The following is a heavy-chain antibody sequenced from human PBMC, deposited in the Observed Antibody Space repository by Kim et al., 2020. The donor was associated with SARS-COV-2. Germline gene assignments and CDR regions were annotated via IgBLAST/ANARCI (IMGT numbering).Heavy chain of an antibody. CDR3: ARARITMVRGVINYPSYNWFDP. J-gene: IGHJ5*02. CDR1: GYTFTSYA. Sequence: ASVKVSCKASGYTFTSYAMNWVRQAPGQGLEWMGWIDTNTGNPTYAQGFTGRFAFSSDTSVSTAYLQISSLKAEDTAVYYCARARITMVRGVINYPSYNWFDPWGQGTLVTVSS. CDR2: IDTNTGNP. V-gene: IGHV7-4-1*02. D-gene: IGHD3-10*01.